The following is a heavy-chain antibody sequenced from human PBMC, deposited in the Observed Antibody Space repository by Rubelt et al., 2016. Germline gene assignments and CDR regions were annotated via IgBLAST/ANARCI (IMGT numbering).Heavy chain of an antibody. J-gene: IGHJ2*01. CDR2: IYYTGST. V-gene: IGHV4-39*01. CDR1: GGSVSGSPHY. D-gene: IGHD3-10*01. Sequence: QLQLQESGPGLVKPSETLSLTCTVSGGSVSGSPHYWGWIRQPPGRGLEWIGSIYYTGSTYYNPSLKSRITVSVDTSKNQSPLKWGCVTAEGEGVYYCARHLLTPIRGYWYFELWGRGRLVTVS. CDR3: ARHLLTPIRGYWYFEL.